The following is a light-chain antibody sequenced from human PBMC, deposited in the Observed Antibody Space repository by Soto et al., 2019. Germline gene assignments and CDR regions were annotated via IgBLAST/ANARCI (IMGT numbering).Light chain of an antibody. Sequence: EIVLTQSPATLSLSPGERATLSCRASQSVSSNLAWYQQKPGQAPRLLIYDASNRATGIPARFRGSGSGTVFTLTISSPEPEDFAVYYCQRGDTYGQGTRLEIK. J-gene: IGKJ5*01. CDR1: QSVSSN. CDR2: DAS. CDR3: QRGDT. V-gene: IGKV3-11*01.